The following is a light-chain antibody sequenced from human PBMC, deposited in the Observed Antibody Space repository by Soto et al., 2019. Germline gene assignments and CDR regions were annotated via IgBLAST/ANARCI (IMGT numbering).Light chain of an antibody. CDR3: QQYNSYPLT. CDR2: AAS. J-gene: IGKJ4*01. Sequence: DIQMTRSPSSLSASVGDSVTIPCRASQSISTYLNWYQLKPGNAPKSLIYAASSLQSGVPSRFRGNASGTDFTLTISRLQPEDFETYYCQQYNSYPLTFGGGTKVDIK. CDR1: QSISTY. V-gene: IGKV1-16*01.